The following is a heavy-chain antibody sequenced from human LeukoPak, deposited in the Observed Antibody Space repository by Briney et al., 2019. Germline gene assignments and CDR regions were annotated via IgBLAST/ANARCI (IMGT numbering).Heavy chain of an antibody. CDR1: GFSFSSYG. CDR2: IGVVSDYV. D-gene: IGHD2-21*01. J-gene: IGHJ6*02. V-gene: IGHV3-21*01. CDR3: AKEIGRRYSVDV. Sequence: PGGSLRLSCAASGFSFSSYGMYWVRQAPGKGLEWVASIGVVSDYVYYPDSLKGRFTIFRDNPKNSLYLQIDSLRDEDTAVYYCAKEIGRRYSVDVWGQGTTVVVSS.